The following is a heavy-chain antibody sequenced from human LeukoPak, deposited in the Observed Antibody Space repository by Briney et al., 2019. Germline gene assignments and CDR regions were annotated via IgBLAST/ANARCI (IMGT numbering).Heavy chain of an antibody. CDR3: ARDSDYYDSSGPLDY. CDR1: GFTFSSYA. J-gene: IGHJ4*02. D-gene: IGHD3-22*01. V-gene: IGHV3-30-3*01. Sequence: PGGSLRLSCAASGFTFSSYAMHWVRQAPGKGLEWVAVISYDGSNKYYADSVKGRFTISRDNSKNTLYLQMNSLRAEDTAVYYCARDSDYYDSSGPLDYWGQGTLVAVSS. CDR2: ISYDGSNK.